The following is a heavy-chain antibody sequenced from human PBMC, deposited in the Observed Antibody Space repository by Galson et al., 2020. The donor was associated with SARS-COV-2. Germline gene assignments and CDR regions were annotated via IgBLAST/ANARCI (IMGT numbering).Heavy chain of an antibody. V-gene: IGHV3-33*01. CDR1: GFTFSDHA. J-gene: IGHJ4*02. CDR2: IFFDGSEK. Sequence: GESLKISCAASGFTFSDHAMHWVRQAPGKGLEWVAQIFFDGSEKYYGDSVRGRFTISRDSSKNTVYLQMNNLRVDDTAVYYCARDGQSSRGWAFDYWGQGTLLTVSS. D-gene: IGHD6-19*01. CDR3: ARDGQSSRGWAFDY.